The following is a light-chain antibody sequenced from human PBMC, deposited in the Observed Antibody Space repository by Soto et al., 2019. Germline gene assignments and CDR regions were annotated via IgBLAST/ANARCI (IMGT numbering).Light chain of an antibody. Sequence: DIQVTQSPPTLSASVGDRVTITCRASQTISTWMAWYHHQPGKPPKLLIYQASSLEGGVPSRFRGSGSEREFTLTISSLQPEDFATYYCQQYLSYPWTFGQGTKVDIK. V-gene: IGKV1-5*03. CDR1: QTISTW. CDR2: QAS. J-gene: IGKJ1*01. CDR3: QQYLSYPWT.